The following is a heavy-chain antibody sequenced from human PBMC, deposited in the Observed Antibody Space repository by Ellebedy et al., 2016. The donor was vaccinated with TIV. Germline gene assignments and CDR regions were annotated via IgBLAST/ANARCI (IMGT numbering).Heavy chain of an antibody. CDR3: TKEGSRSPDY. CDR2: ISHDGINK. V-gene: IGHV3-30*18. Sequence: PGGSLRLSCAASAFSFRDYDLHWVRQAPGTGLEWAAVISHDGINKYYSDAVAGRFTISRDNSKNTLYLQMDGLRVDDTAVYYCTKEGSRSPDYWGQGTLVTVSS. CDR1: AFSFRDYD. J-gene: IGHJ4*02. D-gene: IGHD1-26*01.